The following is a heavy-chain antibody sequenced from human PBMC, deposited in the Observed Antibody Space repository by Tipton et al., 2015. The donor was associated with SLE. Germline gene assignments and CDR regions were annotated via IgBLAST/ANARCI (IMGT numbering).Heavy chain of an antibody. CDR2: INYSGST. CDR3: ASGEVVIVPGTTRYYYYHAMDV. CDR1: DGSISSYY. D-gene: IGHD2/OR15-2a*01. J-gene: IGHJ6*04. V-gene: IGHV4-59*01. Sequence: TLSLTCTVSDGSISSYYWSWIRQPPGKGLEWIGYINYSGSTNYNPSLKSRVTISVDTSKNQFSLKLSSVTAADTAVYYCASGEVVIVPGTTRYYYYHAMDVWGKGTTVTVSS.